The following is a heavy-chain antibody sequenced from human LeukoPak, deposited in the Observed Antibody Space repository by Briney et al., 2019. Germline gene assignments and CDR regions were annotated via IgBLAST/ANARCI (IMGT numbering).Heavy chain of an antibody. CDR3: TKYRSGNFDYYPDLDS. D-gene: IGHD3-9*01. Sequence: QSGGSLRLSCAASGFTFSHYGMHWVRQAPGKGLEWVAFTRYDESLKYYAGSVRGRFTISRDNSKNTLYLQMNSLRTEDTAIYYCTKYRSGNFDYYPDLDSWGQGILVTVSS. J-gene: IGHJ4*02. CDR1: GFTFSHYG. V-gene: IGHV3-30*02. CDR2: TRYDESLK.